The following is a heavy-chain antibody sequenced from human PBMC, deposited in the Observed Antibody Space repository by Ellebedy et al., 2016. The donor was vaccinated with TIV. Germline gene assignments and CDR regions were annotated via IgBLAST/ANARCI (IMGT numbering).Heavy chain of an antibody. CDR1: GGTFNNYP. D-gene: IGHD2-8*01. V-gene: IGHV1-69*13. CDR2: IIPVFGIT. Sequence: SVKVSCKASGGTFNNYPISWVRQAPGQGLEWMGRIIPVFGITDYEQTLQGRVTITADESMSTVYMELSSLRSEDTATYYCARNSDIVLVPSAYASSFDIWGQGTMVTVS. CDR3: ARNSDIVLVPSAYASSFDI. J-gene: IGHJ3*02.